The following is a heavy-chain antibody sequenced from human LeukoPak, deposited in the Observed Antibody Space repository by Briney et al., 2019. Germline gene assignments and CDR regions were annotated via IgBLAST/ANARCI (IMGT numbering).Heavy chain of an antibody. J-gene: IGHJ4*02. CDR3: ARESSYDYVWGSYRYTPYYFDY. V-gene: IGHV4-39*07. D-gene: IGHD3-16*02. CDR1: GGSISSSSYY. Sequence: SETLSLTRTVSGGSISSSSYYWGWIRQPPGKGLEWIGSIYYSGSTYYNPSLKSRVIISVDTSKNQFSLKLSSVTAADTAVYYCARESSYDYVWGSYRYTPYYFDYWGQGTLVTVSS. CDR2: IYYSGST.